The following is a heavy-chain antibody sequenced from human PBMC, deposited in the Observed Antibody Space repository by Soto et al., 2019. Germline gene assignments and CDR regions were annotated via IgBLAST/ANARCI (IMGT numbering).Heavy chain of an antibody. CDR2: ISGGGDAT. V-gene: IGHV3-23*01. CDR1: GFTFSGYA. CDR3: ARKVSGSTGRPDLWYFDL. Sequence: EVQLLDSGGGLVQPGGSLRLSCAASGFTFSGYALTWVRQAPGKGLEWGSAISGGGDATFYADSVKGRFTISRDNSNNTLYLQMNTLRAEDTAVYYCARKVSGSTGRPDLWYFDLWGRGTLVTVSS. J-gene: IGHJ2*01. D-gene: IGHD3-10*01.